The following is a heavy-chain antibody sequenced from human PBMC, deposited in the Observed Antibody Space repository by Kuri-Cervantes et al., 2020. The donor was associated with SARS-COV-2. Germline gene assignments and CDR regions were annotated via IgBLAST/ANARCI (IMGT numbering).Heavy chain of an antibody. CDR1: GYTFTTYD. CDR2: MNPDTGNS. V-gene: IGHV1-8*02. J-gene: IGHJ5*02. Sequence: ASVKVSCKASGYTFTTYDINWVRQAPGQGLEWMGWMNPDTGNSGYAQNFRGRVTMTRDTSISTAYMELSSLRSEDTAVYYCARRIAAAGTYWFDPWGQGTLVTVSS. D-gene: IGHD6-13*01. CDR3: ARRIAAAGTYWFDP.